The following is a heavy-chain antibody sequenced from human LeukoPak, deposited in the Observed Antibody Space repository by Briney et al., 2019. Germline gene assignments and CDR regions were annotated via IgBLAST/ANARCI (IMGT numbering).Heavy chain of an antibody. Sequence: PGGSLRLSSAASGFTVSSNYMSWVRQAPGKGLEWVSVIYSGGSTYYADSVKGRFTISRDNSKNTLYLQMNSLRAEDTAVYYCASDYYDILTGYSYAFDIWGQGTMVTVSS. CDR3: ASDYYDILTGYSYAFDI. V-gene: IGHV3-53*01. CDR1: GFTVSSNY. D-gene: IGHD3-9*01. J-gene: IGHJ3*02. CDR2: IYSGGST.